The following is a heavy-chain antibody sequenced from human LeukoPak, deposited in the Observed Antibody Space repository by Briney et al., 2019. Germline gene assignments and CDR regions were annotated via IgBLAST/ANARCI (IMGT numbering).Heavy chain of an antibody. D-gene: IGHD1-26*01. CDR1: GGTFSSYA. CDR3: ARVGPLGHVDY. J-gene: IGHJ4*02. CDR2: IIPILGIA. Sequence: SVKVSCKASGGTFSSYAISWVRQAPGQGLEWMGRIIPILGIANYAQKFQGRVTITADKSTSTAYMELNSLRAEDTAVYYCARVGPLGHVDYWGQGTLVTVSS. V-gene: IGHV1-69*04.